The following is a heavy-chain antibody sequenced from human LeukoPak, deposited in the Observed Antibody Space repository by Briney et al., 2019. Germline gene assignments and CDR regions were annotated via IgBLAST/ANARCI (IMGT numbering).Heavy chain of an antibody. D-gene: IGHD2-21*01. V-gene: IGHV3-23*01. CDR1: GFTLSTYA. J-gene: IGHJ4*02. CDR2: TSSSDAGT. CDR3: AKAPVTSCRGAYCYPFDS. Sequence: GGSLRLSCAASGFTLSTYAMSWVRQTPGKGREWVAATSSSDAGTYHADSVRGRFTISRDNSKNTLYLQMNSLRAEDAAVYFCAKAPVTSCRGAYCYPFDSWGQGTLVTVSS.